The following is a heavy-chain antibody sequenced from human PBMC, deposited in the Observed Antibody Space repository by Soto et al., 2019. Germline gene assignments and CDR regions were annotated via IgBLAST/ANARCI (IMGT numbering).Heavy chain of an antibody. CDR2: IKEDGSEK. CDR3: SKSSSRVFDI. Sequence: VGSLRLSCAASGFTFSSYWMSWVRQAPGKGLEWVANIKEDGSEKQYVDSVKGRFTVSRDNARNSLYLQMNSLRAEDTAVYYCSKSSSRVFDISCQGSMVTGSS. CDR1: GFTFSSYW. J-gene: IGHJ3*02. V-gene: IGHV3-7*01.